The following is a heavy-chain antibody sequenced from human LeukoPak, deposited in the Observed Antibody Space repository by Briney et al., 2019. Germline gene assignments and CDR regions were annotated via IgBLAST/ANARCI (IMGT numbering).Heavy chain of an antibody. Sequence: ASVKVSCKASGYTFTGYYMHWVRQAPGQGLEWMGWINPNGGAANYAQKFQGRVTLTLETSISTAYMEMNRLTSDDTAVYFCARDRGTNWWGGSGSWGQGTLVTVSS. CDR1: GYTFTGYY. CDR3: ARDRGTNWWGGSGS. J-gene: IGHJ5*02. CDR2: INPNGGAA. D-gene: IGHD2-15*01. V-gene: IGHV1-2*02.